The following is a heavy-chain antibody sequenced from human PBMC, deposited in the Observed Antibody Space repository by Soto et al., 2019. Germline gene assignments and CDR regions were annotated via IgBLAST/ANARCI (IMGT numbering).Heavy chain of an antibody. CDR2: INGGNGNT. D-gene: IGHD3-22*01. Sequence: QVQLVQSGAEVKKPGASVKVSCKASGYSFTNYAMHWVRQAPGQGLEWMGWINGGNGNTKYSEKFPGRVTITRDTSASTAYMELSSLRSEDTAVYYCARDRYYHDGSGLYWYFDLWGRGTLVTVSS. CDR3: ARDRYYHDGSGLYWYFDL. CDR1: GYSFTNYA. V-gene: IGHV1-3*01. J-gene: IGHJ2*01.